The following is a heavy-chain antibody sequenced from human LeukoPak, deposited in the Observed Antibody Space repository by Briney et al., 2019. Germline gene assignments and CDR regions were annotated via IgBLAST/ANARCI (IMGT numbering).Heavy chain of an antibody. CDR2: IIGIGVST. J-gene: IGHJ4*02. CDR3: AAMKSGGN. CDR1: GVTFSSYA. D-gene: IGHD1-14*01. Sequence: PGGSLRLSCATSGVTFSSYAMSWVRQAPGKGLEWVSTIIGIGVSTYYAESVKGRFTISRENSKNTLYVQMSSLRAEDTAVYYCAAMKSGGNWGLGTLVTVSS. V-gene: IGHV3-23*01.